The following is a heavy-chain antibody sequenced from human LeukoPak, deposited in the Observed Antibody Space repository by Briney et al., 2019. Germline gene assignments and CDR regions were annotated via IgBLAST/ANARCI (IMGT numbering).Heavy chain of an antibody. CDR2: IHAGSSDT. Sequence: PGESLKISCQGFGYTFTTSWIGWVRQLPGKGLEWMAIIHAGSSDTKYSPSFQGQVSISTDRSISTAYLQWSSLQASDTAIYFCAILNHPDGRVYWGQGTLVTVSS. CDR1: GYTFTTSW. D-gene: IGHD5-24*01. CDR3: AILNHPDGRVY. J-gene: IGHJ4*02. V-gene: IGHV5-51*01.